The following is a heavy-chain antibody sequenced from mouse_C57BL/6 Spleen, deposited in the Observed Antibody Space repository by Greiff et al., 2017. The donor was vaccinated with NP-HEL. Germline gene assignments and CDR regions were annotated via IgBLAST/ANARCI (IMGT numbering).Heavy chain of an antibody. CDR2: INPNNGGT. CDR3: ARYYAMDY. Sequence: EVQLQQSGPELVKPGASVKISCKASGYTFTDYYMNWVKQSHGQSLEWIGDINPNNGGTSYNQKFKGKATLTVDKSSSTAYMELRSLTSEDSAVYYCARYYAMDYWGQGTSVTGSS. V-gene: IGHV1-26*01. J-gene: IGHJ4*01. CDR1: GYTFTDYY.